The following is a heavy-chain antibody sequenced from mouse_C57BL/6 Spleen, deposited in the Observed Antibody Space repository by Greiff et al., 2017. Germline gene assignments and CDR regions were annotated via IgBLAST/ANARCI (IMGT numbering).Heavy chain of an antibody. V-gene: IGHV5-16*01. D-gene: IGHD2-5*01. CDR1: GFTFSDYY. CDR3: ARESYYSNYGGFDY. J-gene: IGHJ2*01. CDR2: INYDGSST. Sequence: DVKLVESEGGLVQPGSSMKLSCTASGFTFSDYYMAWVRQVPEKGLEWVANINYDGSSTYYLDSLKSRFIISRDNAKNILYLQMSSLKSEDTATYYCARESYYSNYGGFDYWGQGTTLTVSS.